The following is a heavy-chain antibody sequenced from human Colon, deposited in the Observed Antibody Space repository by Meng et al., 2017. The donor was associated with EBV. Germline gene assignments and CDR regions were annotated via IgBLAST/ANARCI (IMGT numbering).Heavy chain of an antibody. CDR1: VVSIGSYY. Sequence: LHEPGPGLVNPSEPLSRTCIVSVVSIGSYYWSCIRQPPGKGLEWIGYIYYSGSTNYNPSLKSRVTISVDTSKNQFSLKLSSVTAADTAVYYCARHFINWFDPWGQGTLVTVSS. V-gene: IGHV4-59*08. CDR2: IYYSGST. CDR3: ARHFINWFDP. J-gene: IGHJ5*02.